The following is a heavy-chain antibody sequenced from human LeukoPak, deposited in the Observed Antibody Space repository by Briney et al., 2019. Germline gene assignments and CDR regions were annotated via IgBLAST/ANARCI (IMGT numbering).Heavy chain of an antibody. CDR2: IYYSGST. CDR3: ARGYDFWSF. D-gene: IGHD3-3*01. J-gene: IGHJ4*02. Sequence: SETLSLTCTVSGDSISSYYWSWIRQPPGKGLEWIGYIYYSGSTNYNPPLKSRVTMSVDTSKNQFSLKVSSVTAADTAVYYCARGYDFWSFWGQGTLVTVSS. V-gene: IGHV4-59*01. CDR1: GDSISSYY.